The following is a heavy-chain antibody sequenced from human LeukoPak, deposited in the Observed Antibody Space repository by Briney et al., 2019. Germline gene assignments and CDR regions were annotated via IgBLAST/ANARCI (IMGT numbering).Heavy chain of an antibody. CDR2: ISAYNGNT. V-gene: IGHV1-18*01. J-gene: IGHJ6*02. CDR3: ARAEGWYSYGKDYYYGTDV. D-gene: IGHD5-18*01. Sequence: ASVKVSCKASGYAFTSYGISWVRQAPGQGLEWMGWISAYNGNTNYAQRLQGRVTMTTDTSTSTAYMELRSLRSDDTAVYYCARAEGWYSYGKDYYYGTDVWGQGTTVTVSS. CDR1: GYAFTSYG.